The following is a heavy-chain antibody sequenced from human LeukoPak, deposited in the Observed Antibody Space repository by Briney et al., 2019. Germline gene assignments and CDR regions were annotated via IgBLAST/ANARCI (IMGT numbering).Heavy chain of an antibody. CDR1: GYTFTGYY. CDR3: ARDDSRNYYDSSGYFSDY. V-gene: IGHV1-2*02. D-gene: IGHD3-22*01. J-gene: IGHJ4*02. CDR2: INPNSGGT. Sequence: ASVKVSCKASGYTFTGYYMHWVRQAPGQGLEWMGWINPNSGGTNYAQKFQGRVTMTRDTSTSTVYMELSRLRSDDTAVYYCARDDSRNYYDSSGYFSDYWGQGTLVTVSS.